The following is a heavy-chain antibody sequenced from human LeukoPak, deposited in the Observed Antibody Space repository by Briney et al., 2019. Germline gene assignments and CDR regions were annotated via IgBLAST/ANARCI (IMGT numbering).Heavy chain of an antibody. CDR3: ARQTGYSSSHYFDY. D-gene: IGHD6-13*01. J-gene: IGHJ4*02. Sequence: GGSLRLSCAASGFTFSSYGMHWVRQAPGKGLEWVAFIRYDGSNKYYADSVKGRFTISRDNSKNTLYLQMNSLRAEDTAVYYCARQTGYSSSHYFDYWGQGTLVTVSS. V-gene: IGHV3-30*02. CDR1: GFTFSSYG. CDR2: IRYDGSNK.